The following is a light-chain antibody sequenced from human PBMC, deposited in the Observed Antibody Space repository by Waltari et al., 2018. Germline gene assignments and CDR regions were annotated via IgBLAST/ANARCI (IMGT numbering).Light chain of an antibody. CDR3: QQGNSFPPT. V-gene: IGKV1-12*01. J-gene: IGKJ1*01. CDR2: GAS. CDR1: PGISTW. Sequence: DIQMTQSPSSVSASVGDRVTTTCRASPGISTWLDWYQQKPGKAPKVLIYGASTLLTGVPSRFSGSGSGTEFTLTIIGLQPEDFATYFYQQGNSFPPTFGQGTRVEV.